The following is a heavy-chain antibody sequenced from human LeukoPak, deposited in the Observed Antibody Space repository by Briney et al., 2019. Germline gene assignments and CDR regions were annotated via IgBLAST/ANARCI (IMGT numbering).Heavy chain of an antibody. Sequence: GRSLRLSCAASGFSFSSNVMHWVRRAPGKGLEWVAQISHDGNDKYYADSVKSRFTISRDNSKNTLFLQLDSLRAEDTAVYFCAKVGIGYYYPFDYWGQGTLVTVSS. CDR2: ISHDGNDK. J-gene: IGHJ4*02. CDR3: AKVGIGYYYPFDY. V-gene: IGHV3-30*18. CDR1: GFSFSSNV. D-gene: IGHD3-22*01.